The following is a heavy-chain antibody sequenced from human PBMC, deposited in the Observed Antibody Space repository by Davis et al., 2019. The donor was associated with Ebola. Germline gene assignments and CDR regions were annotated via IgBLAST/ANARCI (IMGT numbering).Heavy chain of an antibody. CDR1: GFPFSICG. J-gene: IGHJ4*02. CDR3: AKDWQPSV. CDR2: ISNSGDRT. Sequence: PGGSLRLFCTASGFPFSICGMSWVRQAPGKGLEWVSFISNSGDRTYYADSVKGRFTISRDNSKNTLSLQMNSLRAEDTALYYCAKDWQPSVWGQGTLVTVSS. D-gene: IGHD1-14*01. V-gene: IGHV3-23*01.